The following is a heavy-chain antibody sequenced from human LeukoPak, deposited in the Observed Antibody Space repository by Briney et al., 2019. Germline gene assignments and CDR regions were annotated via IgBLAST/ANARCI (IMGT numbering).Heavy chain of an antibody. V-gene: IGHV4-38-2*02. CDR2: IYTAGNT. CDR3: ARVLDYYGSGTYGFDY. J-gene: IGHJ4*02. D-gene: IGHD3-10*01. CDR1: GYSIGTGYF. Sequence: PSETLSLTCTVSGYSIGTGYFWGWIRQPPGKGLEWIASIYTAGNTFYNPSLKSRVTISIQTSENQFSLKLNSVTAADTGVYYCARVLDYYGSGTYGFDYWGQGTLVTVSS.